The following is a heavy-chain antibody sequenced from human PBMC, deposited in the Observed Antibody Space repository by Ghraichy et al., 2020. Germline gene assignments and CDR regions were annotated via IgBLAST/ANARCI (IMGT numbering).Heavy chain of an antibody. D-gene: IGHD6-13*01. V-gene: IGHV3-9*01. CDR1: GFTFDDYA. CDR3: AKDSTHLIAAAGWFDP. Sequence: GGSLRLSCAASGFTFDDYAMHWVRQAPGKGLEWVSGISWNSGSIGYADSVKGRFTISRDNAKNSLYLQMNSLRAEDTALYYCAKDSTHLIAAAGWFDPWGQGTLVTVSS. CDR2: ISWNSGSI. J-gene: IGHJ5*02.